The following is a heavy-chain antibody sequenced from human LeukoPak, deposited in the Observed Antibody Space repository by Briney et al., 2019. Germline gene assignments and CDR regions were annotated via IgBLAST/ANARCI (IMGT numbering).Heavy chain of an antibody. V-gene: IGHV3-30*18. CDR2: ISYDGRNK. Sequence: PGRSLRLSCAASGFSFSSYGMHWVRQAPGKGLEWVAVISYDGRNKYNADSVKGRYTISRDNSKNTLYLQMNSLRAEDTAVYYCAKDLGLTGDFGDAFDIWGQGQMVTV. CDR1: GFSFSSYG. D-gene: IGHD7-27*01. J-gene: IGHJ3*02. CDR3: AKDLGLTGDFGDAFDI.